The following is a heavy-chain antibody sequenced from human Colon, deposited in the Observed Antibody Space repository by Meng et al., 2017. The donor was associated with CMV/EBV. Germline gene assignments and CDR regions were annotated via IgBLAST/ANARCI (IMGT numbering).Heavy chain of an antibody. CDR3: ARDISLWFGELTKYGMDV. CDR1: AYY. J-gene: IGHJ6*02. V-gene: IGHV3-11*01. CDR2: ITHSGANK. Sequence: AYYMGWIRQAPGKGLEWVSYITHSGANKFYADSVQGRFIISRDNADNSMYLQMNDLRAEDSAVYYCARDISLWFGELTKYGMDVWGQGTMVTVSS. D-gene: IGHD3-10*01.